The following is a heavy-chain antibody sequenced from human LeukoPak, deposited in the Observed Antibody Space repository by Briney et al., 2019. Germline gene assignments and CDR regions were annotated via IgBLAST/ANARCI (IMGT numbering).Heavy chain of an antibody. V-gene: IGHV3-7*01. Sequence: PGGSLRLSCAASGFTFSNYWMHWVRQAPGKGLEWVANIKQDGSEKYYVDSVKGRFTISRDNAKNSLYLQMNSLRAEDTAVYYCARDRRSMTTNFDYWGQGTLVTVSS. CDR1: GFTFSNYW. CDR3: ARDRRSMTTNFDY. CDR2: IKQDGSEK. J-gene: IGHJ4*02. D-gene: IGHD4-11*01.